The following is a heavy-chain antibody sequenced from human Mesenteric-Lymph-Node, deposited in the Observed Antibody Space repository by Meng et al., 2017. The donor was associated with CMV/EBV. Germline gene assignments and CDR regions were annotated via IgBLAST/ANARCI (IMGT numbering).Heavy chain of an antibody. CDR3: VWSSSPHYYGMDV. J-gene: IGHJ6*02. CDR1: GDSIASSSYY. V-gene: IGHV4-39*07. Sequence: SETLSLTCTVSGDSIASSSYYWGWIRQPPGKGLEWIGSIYYSGSTYYNPSLKSRVTISVDTSKNQFSLKLSSVTAADTAVYYCVWSSSPHYYGMDVWGQGTTVTVSS. D-gene: IGHD6-6*01. CDR2: IYYSGST.